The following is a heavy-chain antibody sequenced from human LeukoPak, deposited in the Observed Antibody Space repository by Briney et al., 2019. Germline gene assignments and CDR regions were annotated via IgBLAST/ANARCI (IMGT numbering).Heavy chain of an antibody. CDR1: GGSISSYY. CDR2: IYYSGST. V-gene: IGHV4-59*08. J-gene: IGHJ4*02. Sequence: SETLSLNCTVSGGSISSYYWSWLRQPPGKGLEWIGYIYYSGSTNYNPSLKSRVTISVDTSKNQFSLKLSSVTAADTAVYYCARGFGELSTAAYFDYWGQGTLVTVSS. D-gene: IGHD3-10*01. CDR3: ARGFGELSTAAYFDY.